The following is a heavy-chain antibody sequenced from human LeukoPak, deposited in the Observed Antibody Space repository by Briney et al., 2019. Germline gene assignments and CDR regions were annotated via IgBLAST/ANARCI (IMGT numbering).Heavy chain of an antibody. Sequence: GGSLRLSCVASGFTFSTYGMHWVRQAPGKGPEWVAVIWFDGSNKYYADSVKGRFTISRDNSKNTLYLQMNSLRAEDTAVYYCARVTSLRLGELSLVDAFDIWGQGTMVTVSS. CDR2: IWFDGSNK. CDR3: ARVTSLRLGELSLVDAFDI. V-gene: IGHV3-30*19. CDR1: GFTFSTYG. J-gene: IGHJ3*02. D-gene: IGHD3-16*02.